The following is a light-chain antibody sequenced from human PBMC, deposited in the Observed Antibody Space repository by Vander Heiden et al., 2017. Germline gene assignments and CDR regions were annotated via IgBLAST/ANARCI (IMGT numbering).Light chain of an antibody. CDR3: MQGTQWPWT. Sequence: VVMTQSPLSLRVTLGQPASISCRSSQSLLYSDGNTYLNWFQQRQGQSPRRLICKVSDRDSGVPDRFSGSGSGTDFTLKISRVEAEDVGVYYCMQGTQWPWTFGQGTRVEIK. CDR2: KVS. CDR1: QSLLYSDGNTY. V-gene: IGKV2-30*01. J-gene: IGKJ1*01.